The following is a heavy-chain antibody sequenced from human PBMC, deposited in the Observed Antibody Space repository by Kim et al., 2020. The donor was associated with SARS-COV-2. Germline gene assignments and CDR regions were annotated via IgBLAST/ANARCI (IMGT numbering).Heavy chain of an antibody. CDR1: GGSISSSSYY. J-gene: IGHJ6*02. V-gene: IGHV4-39*01. Sequence: SETLSLTCTVSGGSISSSSYYWGWIRQPPGKGLEWIGSIYYSGSTYYNPSLKSRVTISVDTSKNQFSLKLSSVTAADTAVYYCARHDLARPGRFYYYYGMDVWGQGTTVTVSS. D-gene: IGHD6-6*01. CDR3: ARHDLARPGRFYYYYGMDV. CDR2: IYYSGST.